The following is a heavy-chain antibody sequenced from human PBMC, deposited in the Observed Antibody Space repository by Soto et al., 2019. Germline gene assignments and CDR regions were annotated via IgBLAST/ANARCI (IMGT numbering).Heavy chain of an antibody. V-gene: IGHV1-3*05. CDR2: INAGNGGT. D-gene: IGHD2-15*01. Sequence: QVQLVQSGAEEKKPGASVKVSCKASGYTFTSYPMNWLRQAPGQRPEWMGWINAGNGGTKYSQKFQGRVSITRDTSVSTAYMQLSRLRSEDTAVYYCATDRGGYCSGGSCSEAWFDPWGQGTLVTVSS. J-gene: IGHJ5*02. CDR1: GYTFTSYP. CDR3: ATDRGGYCSGGSCSEAWFDP.